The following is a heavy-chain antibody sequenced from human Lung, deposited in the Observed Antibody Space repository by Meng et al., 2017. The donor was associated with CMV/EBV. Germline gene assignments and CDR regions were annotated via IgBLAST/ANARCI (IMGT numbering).Heavy chain of an antibody. CDR3: ARVDYYDSSGYPMTYNWFDP. V-gene: IGHV1-8*01. CDR2: MNPNRGNT. J-gene: IGHJ5*02. Sequence: ASVXVSXXASGYTFSSYDINWVRQATGQGLEWMGWMNPNRGNTGYAQKFQGRVTMTRNTSISTAYMELSSLRSEDTAVYYCARVDYYDSSGYPMTYNWFDPWGQGXLVTVSS. D-gene: IGHD3-22*01. CDR1: GYTFSSYD.